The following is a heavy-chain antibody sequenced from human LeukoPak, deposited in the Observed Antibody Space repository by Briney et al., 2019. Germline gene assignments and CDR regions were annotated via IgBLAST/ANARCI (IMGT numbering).Heavy chain of an antibody. CDR2: IYYSGST. CDR3: ARAGIAVATFDY. J-gene: IGHJ4*02. CDR1: GGSISSYY. Sequence: SETLSLTCTVSGGSISSYYWSWIRQPPGKGLEWIGYIYYSGSTNYNPSPKSRVTISVDTSKNQFSLKLSSVTAADTAVYYCARAGIAVATFDYWGQGTLVTVSS. V-gene: IGHV4-59*01. D-gene: IGHD6-19*01.